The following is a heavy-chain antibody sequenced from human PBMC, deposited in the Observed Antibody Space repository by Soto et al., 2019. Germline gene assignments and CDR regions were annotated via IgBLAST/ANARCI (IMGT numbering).Heavy chain of an antibody. CDR3: ARARERWLQPDYYYYGMDV. D-gene: IGHD5-18*01. CDR2: INPNSGGT. J-gene: IGHJ6*02. Sequence: ASVKVSCKASGYTFTGYYMHWVRQAPGQGLEWMGWINPNSGGTNYAQKFQGWVTMTRDTSISTAYMELSRLRSDDTAVYYCARARERWLQPDYYYYGMDVWGQGTTVTVYS. CDR1: GYTFTGYY. V-gene: IGHV1-2*04.